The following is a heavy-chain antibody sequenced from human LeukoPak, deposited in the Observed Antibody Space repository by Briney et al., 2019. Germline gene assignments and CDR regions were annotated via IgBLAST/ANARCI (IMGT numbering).Heavy chain of an antibody. CDR2: IKSQTDNGTT. Sequence: PGGSLRLSCAASGITFSNAWMTWVRQAPGKGLEWVGRIKSQTDNGTTDYAAPVEGRFTISRDDSKNTVYLQMNSLKTEDTAVYYCTTFYYWGQGTLVTVSS. CDR1: GITFSNAW. V-gene: IGHV3-15*01. J-gene: IGHJ4*02. CDR3: TTFYY.